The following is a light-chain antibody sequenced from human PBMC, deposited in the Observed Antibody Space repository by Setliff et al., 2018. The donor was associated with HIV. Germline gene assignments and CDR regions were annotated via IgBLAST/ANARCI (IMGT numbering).Light chain of an antibody. J-gene: IGKJ1*01. V-gene: IGKV1-39*01. CDR1: QSISTY. CDR3: QQFYSTPT. CDR2: ASS. Sequence: DIQMTQSPSSLSASVGDEVTITCRTSQSISTYVNWYQQKPGKAPKLLIYASSSLQGGVPSRFGGSGSGTEFTLAISSLQAEDVAVYYCQQFYSTPTFGQGTKVDIK.